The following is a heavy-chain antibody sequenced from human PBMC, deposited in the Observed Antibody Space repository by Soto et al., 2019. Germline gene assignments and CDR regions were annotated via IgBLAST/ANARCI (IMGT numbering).Heavy chain of an antibody. D-gene: IGHD3-3*01. CDR2: IYHSGST. Sequence: SETLSLTCPVSGGSFSSYYWSWIRQPPGKGLEWIGEIYHSGSTNYNRSLKSRVTMSVDTSKNPFSLKLSSVTAADTAVYYCARGSVGITIFGVVILWFDPWGQGTLVTVSS. V-gene: IGHV4-34*01. CDR1: GGSFSSYY. J-gene: IGHJ5*02. CDR3: ARGSVGITIFGVVILWFDP.